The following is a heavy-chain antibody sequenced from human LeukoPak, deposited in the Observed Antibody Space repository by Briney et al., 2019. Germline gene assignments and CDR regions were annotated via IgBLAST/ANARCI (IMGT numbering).Heavy chain of an antibody. CDR1: TFTFSSYW. D-gene: IGHD3-22*01. V-gene: IGHV3-7*03. Sequence: QAGGSLRLSCVASTFTFSSYWMSWVRQSPGKGLEWVASIEQDGSDKYYVDSVRGRFTISRDNAKGSLYLQMNSLRAEDTAMYYCARENGNGYDDYWGQGTLVTVSS. J-gene: IGHJ4*02. CDR3: ARENGNGYDDY. CDR2: IEQDGSDK.